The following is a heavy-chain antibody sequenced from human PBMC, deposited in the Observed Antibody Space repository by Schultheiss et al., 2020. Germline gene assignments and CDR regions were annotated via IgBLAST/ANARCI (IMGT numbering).Heavy chain of an antibody. D-gene: IGHD3-22*01. V-gene: IGHV3-21*04. CDR2: ISSSSSYI. J-gene: IGHJ4*02. CDR3: AKPRSRGYYYDSSGYFDY. CDR1: GFTFSSYG. Sequence: GGSLRLSCAASGFTFSSYGMHWVRQAPGKGLEWVSSISSSSSYIYYADSVKGRFTISRDNSKNTLYLQMNSLRAEDTAVYYCAKPRSRGYYYDSSGYFDYWGQGTLVTVSS.